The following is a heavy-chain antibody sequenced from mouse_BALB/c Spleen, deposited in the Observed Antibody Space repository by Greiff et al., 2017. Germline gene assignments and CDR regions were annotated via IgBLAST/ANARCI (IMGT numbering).Heavy chain of an antibody. CDR3: TRDLYDYDAYFDY. CDR2: ISSGGSYT. D-gene: IGHD2-4*01. V-gene: IGHV5-6-4*01. CDR1: GFTFSSYT. J-gene: IGHJ2*01. Sequence: EVKLVESGGGLVKPGGSLKLSCAASGFTFSSYTMSWVRQTPEKRLEWVATISSGGSYTYYPDSVKGRFTISRDNAKNTLYLQMSSLKSEDTAMYYCTRDLYDYDAYFDYWGQGTTLTVSS.